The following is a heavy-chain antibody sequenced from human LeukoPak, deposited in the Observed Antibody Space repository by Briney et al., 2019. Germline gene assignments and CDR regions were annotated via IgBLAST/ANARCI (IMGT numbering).Heavy chain of an antibody. Sequence: GESLKISCKGSGYTFTTYWIGWVRQMPGKGLEWVGIIYPGDSDTRYSPSFQGQVTISADKSITAAYLQWSSLKASDTAMYYCARSGESVYSCGSRSDYWGQGTLVTVSS. CDR2: IYPGDSDT. D-gene: IGHD5-18*01. J-gene: IGHJ4*02. V-gene: IGHV5-51*01. CDR1: GYTFTTYW. CDR3: ARSGESVYSCGSRSDY.